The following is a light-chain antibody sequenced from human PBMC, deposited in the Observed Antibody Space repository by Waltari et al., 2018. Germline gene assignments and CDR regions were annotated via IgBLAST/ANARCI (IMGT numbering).Light chain of an antibody. J-gene: IGKJ2*01. CDR3: QQSYSPPRT. V-gene: IGKV1-39*01. CDR2: ASS. CDR1: RNINNF. Sequence: IQMTQSPSSLSASVGDRVTITCRASRNINNFVNWYQQKPGRAPKILIYASSSLLPGVPTRFTGSGAGTKFSLTISSLQPDDFATYYCQQSYSPPRTFGRGTKVEIK.